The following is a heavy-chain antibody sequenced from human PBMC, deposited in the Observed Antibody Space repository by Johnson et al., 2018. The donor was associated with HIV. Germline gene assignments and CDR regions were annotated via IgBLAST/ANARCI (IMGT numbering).Heavy chain of an antibody. CDR1: GFTVSSNY. Sequence: VQLVESGGGLVQPGGSLRLSCAASGFTVSSNYMHWVRQATGEGLDWISVIYSGGKTYYADSVKGRFTISRDNAKNSLYLQMNRLRAEDTAVYYCAREWLYGFDIWGQGTMVTVSS. V-gene: IGHV3-66*01. D-gene: IGHD5-24*01. CDR3: AREWLYGFDI. CDR2: IYSGGKT. J-gene: IGHJ3*02.